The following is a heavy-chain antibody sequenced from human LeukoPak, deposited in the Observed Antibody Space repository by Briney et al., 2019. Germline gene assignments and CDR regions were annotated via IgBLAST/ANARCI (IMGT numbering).Heavy chain of an antibody. D-gene: IGHD3-10*01. V-gene: IGHV3-23*01. CDR2: ISGSGGST. CDR1: GFIFRHYA. CDR3: AKKPDYYGSGSYFFDY. Sequence: GGSLRLSCSASGFIFRHYAVNWVRQSPGKGLEWVSGISGSGGSTYYADSVKGRFTISRDNSKNTLYLQMNSLRAEDTAVYYCAKKPDYYGSGSYFFDYWGQGTLVTVSS. J-gene: IGHJ4*02.